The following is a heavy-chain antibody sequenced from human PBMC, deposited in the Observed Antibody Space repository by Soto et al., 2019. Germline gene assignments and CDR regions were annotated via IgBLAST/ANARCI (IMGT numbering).Heavy chain of an antibody. J-gene: IGHJ4*02. Sequence: QVQLVESGGGVVQPGRSLRLSCAASGFTFSSYGMHWVRQAPGKGLEWVAVISYDASNKYYADSVKGRFTISRDNSKNTLYVQMNSLRAEDTAVYYCAKSNYHYESGSSYFDYWGQGTLVTVSS. CDR3: AKSNYHYESGSSYFDY. CDR1: GFTFSSYG. CDR2: ISYDASNK. V-gene: IGHV3-30*18. D-gene: IGHD3-10*01.